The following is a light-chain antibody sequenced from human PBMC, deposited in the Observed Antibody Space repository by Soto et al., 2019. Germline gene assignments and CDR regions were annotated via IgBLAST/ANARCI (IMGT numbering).Light chain of an antibody. CDR3: QQRSNWRT. J-gene: IGKJ5*01. Sequence: EIVLTQSPATLSLSPGERATLSCRASQSVSSYLAWYQQKPGQAPRLLIYEASNRATGIPARFSGSGSGTDFTLTINSLEPEDSAVYYCQQRSNWRTFGQGTRLEIK. CDR2: EAS. V-gene: IGKV3-11*01. CDR1: QSVSSY.